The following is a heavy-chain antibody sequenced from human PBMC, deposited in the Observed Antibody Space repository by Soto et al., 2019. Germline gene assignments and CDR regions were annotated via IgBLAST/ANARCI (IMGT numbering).Heavy chain of an antibody. Sequence: SEALSLTCTVSGGSVSRGSYYWSWIRQPPGKGLEWIGYINYSGSTNYNPSLKSRVTMSVDTSKNQFSLTLNSVTAADTATYYCARGGISHWAYFYYMDVWDRGTTVTVSS. D-gene: IGHD2-21*01. V-gene: IGHV4-61*01. CDR1: GGSVSRGSYY. J-gene: IGHJ6*03. CDR2: INYSGST. CDR3: ARGGISHWAYFYYMDV.